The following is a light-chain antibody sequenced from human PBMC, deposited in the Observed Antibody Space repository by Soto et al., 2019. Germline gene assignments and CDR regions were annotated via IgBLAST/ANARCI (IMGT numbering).Light chain of an antibody. J-gene: IGKJ5*01. CDR1: QSIGTW. CDR2: DAS. CDR3: QQGYSTPIT. V-gene: IGKV1-5*01. Sequence: DLQMTQSPSSLSASRRDRFTTTCRASQSIGTWLAWYQQKPGRVPKXXIYDASTLESGVPSRFSGSGDGTDFNLTISSLQTEDFATYYCQQGYSTPITFGQGTRLEIK.